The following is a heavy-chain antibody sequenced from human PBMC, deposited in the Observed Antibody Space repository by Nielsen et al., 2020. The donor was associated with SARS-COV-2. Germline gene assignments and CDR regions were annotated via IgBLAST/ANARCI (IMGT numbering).Heavy chain of an antibody. J-gene: IGHJ5*02. CDR2: ISAYNGNT. CDR1: GYTFTSYG. CDR3: ARTIVVVVAATNWFDP. D-gene: IGHD2-15*01. Sequence: ASVKASCKASGYTFTSYGISWVRQAPGQGLEWMGWISAYNGNTNYAQKLQGRVTMTTDTSTSTAYMELRSLRSDDTAVYYCARTIVVVVAATNWFDPWGQGTLVTVSS. V-gene: IGHV1-18*01.